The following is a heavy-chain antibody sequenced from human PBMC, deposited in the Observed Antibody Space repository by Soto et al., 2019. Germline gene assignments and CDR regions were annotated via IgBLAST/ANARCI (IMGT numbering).Heavy chain of an antibody. CDR2: IIPIFGTA. CDR3: ARVLNGMATMPSG. V-gene: IGHV1-69*13. Sequence: SVKVSCKASGGTFSSYAISWVRQAPGQGLEWMGGIIPIFGTANYAQKFQGRVTITADESTSTAYMELSSLRSEDTAVYYCARVLNGMATMPSGWGQGTLVTVSS. D-gene: IGHD5-12*01. CDR1: GGTFSSYA. J-gene: IGHJ4*02.